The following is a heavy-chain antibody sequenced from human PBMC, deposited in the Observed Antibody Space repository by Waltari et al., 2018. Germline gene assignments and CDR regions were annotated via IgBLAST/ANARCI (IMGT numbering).Heavy chain of an antibody. J-gene: IGHJ4*02. CDR1: GGSFNRLT. CDR2: IIPVLHTA. CDR3: VTISSRYPF. V-gene: IGHV1-69*01. Sequence: QVQLLQSGAEVKKPGSWVKVSCKTSGGSFNRLTLSWVRQAPGQGLEWMGGIIPVLHTANYAQNFQGRVTITADESSQTAYMEMSSLRFEDTAVYYCVTISSRYPFWGQGTLVTVSS. D-gene: IGHD3-9*01.